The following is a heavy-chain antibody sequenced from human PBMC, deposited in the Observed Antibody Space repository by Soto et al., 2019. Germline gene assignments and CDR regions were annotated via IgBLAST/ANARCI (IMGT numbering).Heavy chain of an antibody. CDR1: GSTFTSYD. V-gene: IGHV1-8*01. CDR2: RNPNSGKT. J-gene: IGHJ4*02. Sequence: QVQLVQSGAEGKKPGAPVKVSCRASGSTFTSYDINWVRQATGQGLEWMGWRNPNSGKTDYAQKFQGRVTMTRNTSISTAYMELSSLRSEDTAVYYCAREHGNYALDYWGQGTLVTVSS. D-gene: IGHD4-17*01. CDR3: AREHGNYALDY.